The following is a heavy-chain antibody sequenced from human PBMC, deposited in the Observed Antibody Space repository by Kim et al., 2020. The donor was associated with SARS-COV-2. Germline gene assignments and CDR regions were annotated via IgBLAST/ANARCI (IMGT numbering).Heavy chain of an antibody. CDR1: GFTFSSSE. Sequence: GGSLRLSCAASGFTFSSSEMNWVRPAPGKGLEWVSYISSSGSTIYYADSVKGRFTISRDNAKNSLYLQMNSLRAEDTAVYYCARMGGDRITIFGVVTSGGWFDPWGQGTLVTVSS. CDR3: ARMGGDRITIFGVVTSGGWFDP. D-gene: IGHD3-3*01. V-gene: IGHV3-48*03. J-gene: IGHJ5*02. CDR2: ISSSGSTI.